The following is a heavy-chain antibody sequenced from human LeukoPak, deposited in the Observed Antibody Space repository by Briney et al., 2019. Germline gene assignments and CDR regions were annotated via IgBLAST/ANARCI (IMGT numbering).Heavy chain of an antibody. Sequence: TSETLSLTCAVYGGSFSGYYWSWIRQPPGKGLEWIGEINHSGSTNYNPSLKSRVTISVDTSKNQFSLKLTSVTAADTAVYYCARERYRYDILTGYYHDAYDIWGHGTMVIVSS. J-gene: IGHJ3*02. V-gene: IGHV4-34*01. D-gene: IGHD3-9*01. CDR3: ARERYRYDILTGYYHDAYDI. CDR2: INHSGST. CDR1: GGSFSGYY.